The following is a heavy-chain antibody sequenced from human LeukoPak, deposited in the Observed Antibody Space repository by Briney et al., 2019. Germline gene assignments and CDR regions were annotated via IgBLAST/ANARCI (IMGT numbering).Heavy chain of an antibody. D-gene: IGHD1-14*01. CDR3: AWRKYFSPWFEP. V-gene: IGHV5-51*01. J-gene: IGHJ5*02. CDR1: GYSFSTYW. CDR2: IYPGNSDT. Sequence: GESLKISCTGSGYSFSTYWIGWVRQMPGKGLEWMGIIYPGNSDTQYTPPFQGQVTTSVDKSTSTAYLQWISLKASDSAIYYCAWRKYFSPWFEPWGQGTLVTVPS.